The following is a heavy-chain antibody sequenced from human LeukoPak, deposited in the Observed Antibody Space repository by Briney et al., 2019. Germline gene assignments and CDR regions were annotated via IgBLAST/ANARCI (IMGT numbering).Heavy chain of an antibody. CDR1: GFTFSSYS. J-gene: IGHJ3*02. D-gene: IGHD3-16*01. CDR3: ASVRQANAFDI. V-gene: IGHV3-21*01. Sequence: GGSLRLSCAASGFTFSSYSMNWVRQAPGKGLEWVSSISSSSSYIYYADSVKGRFTISRDNAKNSLYLQMNSLRAEVTAVYYCASVRQANAFDIWGQGTMVTVSS. CDR2: ISSSSSYI.